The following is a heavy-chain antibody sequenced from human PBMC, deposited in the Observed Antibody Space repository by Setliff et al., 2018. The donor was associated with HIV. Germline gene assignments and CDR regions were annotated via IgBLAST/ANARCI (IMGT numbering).Heavy chain of an antibody. CDR3: ARASREREGKGYYYYMDV. V-gene: IGHV1-2*02. CDR2: INPNSSDT. CDR1: GYTFTDYY. D-gene: IGHD1-26*01. J-gene: IGHJ6*03. Sequence: ASVKVSCKASGYTFTDYYIHWVRQAPGQGLEWMGWINPNSSDTNYAQKLQGRVTMTTDTSTSTAYMELRSLRSDDTAVYYCARASREREGKGYYYYMDVWGKGTTVTVSS.